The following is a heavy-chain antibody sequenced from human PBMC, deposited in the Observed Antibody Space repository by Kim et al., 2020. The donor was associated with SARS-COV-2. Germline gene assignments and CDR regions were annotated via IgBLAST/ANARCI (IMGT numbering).Heavy chain of an antibody. J-gene: IGHJ1*01. D-gene: IGHD5-12*01. Sequence: GGSLRLSCAASGFTFSDHYMDWVRQAPGKGLEWVGRTRNKANSYTTEYAASVKGRFTISRDDSKNSLYLQMNSLKTEDTAVYYCTRGIKVATIWVAFQHWGQGTLVTVSS. CDR1: GFTFSDHY. V-gene: IGHV3-72*01. CDR3: TRGIKVATIWVAFQH. CDR2: TRNKANSYTT.